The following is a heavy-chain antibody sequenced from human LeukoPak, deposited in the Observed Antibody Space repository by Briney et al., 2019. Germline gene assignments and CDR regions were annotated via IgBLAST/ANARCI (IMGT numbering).Heavy chain of an antibody. CDR1: GGSIKNTFYY. CDR3: ARHWGYDFWSGSFP. V-gene: IGHV4-39*01. J-gene: IGHJ5*02. Sequence: SETLSLTCSVSGGSIKNTFYYWIWIRQSPGKGLEWIGSVYYSGSTYYNPSLKSRVAISVDTSKNQFSLNLSSVTAADTAVYFCARHWGYDFWSGSFPWGQGTPVTVSS. D-gene: IGHD3-3*01. CDR2: VYYSGST.